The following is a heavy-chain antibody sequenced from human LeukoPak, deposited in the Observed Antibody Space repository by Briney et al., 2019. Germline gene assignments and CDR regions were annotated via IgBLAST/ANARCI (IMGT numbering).Heavy chain of an antibody. J-gene: IGHJ5*02. CDR1: GGSISSYY. Sequence: SETLSLTCTVSGGSISSYYWGWIRQPPGKGLEWIGSIYYSGSTYYNPSLKSRVTISVDTSKNQFSLKLSSVTAADTAVYYCAVGAVVPAAGDWFDPWGQGTLVTVSS. V-gene: IGHV4-39*01. CDR3: AVGAVVPAAGDWFDP. CDR2: IYYSGST. D-gene: IGHD2-2*01.